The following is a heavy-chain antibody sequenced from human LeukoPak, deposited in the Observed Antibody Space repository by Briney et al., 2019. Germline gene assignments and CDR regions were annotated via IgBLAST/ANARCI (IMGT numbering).Heavy chain of an antibody. J-gene: IGHJ4*02. D-gene: IGHD3-16*01. CDR2: IKSKAYGGTT. CDR3: SSMYLGEFDY. CDR1: GFTVGDYA. Sequence: GGSLRLSCTASGFTVGDYAMSWVRQAPGKGLEWVGFIKSKAYGGTTEYAASVKGRFTISRDDSKSIAYLQMNSLKTEDTAVYYCSSMYLGEFDYWGQGTLVTVSS. V-gene: IGHV3-49*04.